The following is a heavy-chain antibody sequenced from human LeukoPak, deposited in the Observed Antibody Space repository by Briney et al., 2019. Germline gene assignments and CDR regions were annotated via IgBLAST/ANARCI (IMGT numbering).Heavy chain of an antibody. J-gene: IGHJ4*02. CDR1: GGTFSSYA. CDR3: ATCQWFGELLPLGH. D-gene: IGHD3-10*01. CDR2: IIPIFGTA. V-gene: IGHV1-69*01. Sequence: SVKVSCKASGGTFSSYAISWVRQAPGQGLEWMGGIIPIFGTANYAQKFQGRVTITADESTSTAYMELSSLRSEDTAVYYCATCQWFGELLPLGHWGQGTLVTVSS.